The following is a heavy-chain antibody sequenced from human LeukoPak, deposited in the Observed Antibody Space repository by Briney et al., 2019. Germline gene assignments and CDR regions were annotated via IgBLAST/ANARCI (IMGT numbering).Heavy chain of an antibody. CDR3: ARRSVIVVITPTDDAFDI. CDR1: GYTLTGFY. D-gene: IGHD3-22*01. V-gene: IGHV1-2*02. Sequence: GASVNVSCRASGYTLTGFYIHWVRQARGQGLEWMGWINPRSGATHYAQTFQDRVTMTRDTSISTAYMHLSRLGFDDTAIYYCARRSVIVVITPTDDAFDIWGQGTMVTVS. J-gene: IGHJ3*02. CDR2: INPRSGAT.